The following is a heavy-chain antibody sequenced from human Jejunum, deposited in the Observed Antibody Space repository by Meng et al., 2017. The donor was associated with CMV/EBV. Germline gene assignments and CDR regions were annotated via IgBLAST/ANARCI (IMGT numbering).Heavy chain of an antibody. CDR3: ARAQGYYDSSGYYNSYYYYGMDV. D-gene: IGHD3-22*01. V-gene: IGHV3-20*03. J-gene: IGHJ6*02. Sequence: MNGVRQAPGKGREWVAGINDNGAGTGYADSVKGRFTISRDNAKNSLYLQMNSLRAEDTALYYCARAQGYYDSSGYYNSYYYYGMDVWGQGTTVTVSS. CDR2: INDNGAGT.